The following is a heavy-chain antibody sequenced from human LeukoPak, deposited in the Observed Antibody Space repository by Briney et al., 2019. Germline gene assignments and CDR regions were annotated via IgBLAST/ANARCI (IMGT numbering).Heavy chain of an antibody. V-gene: IGHV3-30-3*01. D-gene: IGHD6-19*01. CDR2: ISENGVKQ. J-gene: IGHJ4*02. CDR3: AREGYSGWYPGGVFDY. CDR1: GFMLGDHA. Sequence: GRSLRLSCEASGFMLGDHAMQWVRQAPGKGLEWVAVISENGVKQNYADSVRGQFTISRDNSKNTLYLQINSLRPEDTAVYYCAREGYSGWYPGGVFDYWGQGTLVTVSS.